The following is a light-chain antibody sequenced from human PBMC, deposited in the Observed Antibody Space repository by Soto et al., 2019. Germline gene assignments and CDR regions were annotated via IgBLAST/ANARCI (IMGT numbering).Light chain of an antibody. CDR1: SSDFGNYNL. CDR2: EVN. V-gene: IGLV2-23*02. Sequence: QSVLTQPASVSGSPGQSITISCTGTSSDFGNYNLVSSYQQHPGKVPKLILFEVNKRPSGVSGRFSGSKSGNTASLTISGLQAEDEADYYCCSFTSSNTHVFGTGTKVTVL. J-gene: IGLJ1*01. CDR3: CSFTSSNTHV.